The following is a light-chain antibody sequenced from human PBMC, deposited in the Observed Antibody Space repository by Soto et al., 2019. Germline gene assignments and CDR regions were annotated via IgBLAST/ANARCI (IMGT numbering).Light chain of an antibody. Sequence: DIVMTQSPDSLAVSLGERATINCKSSQSVLYSSNNKNYLAWYQQEPGKAPKLLLYAASSLQSGVPSRFSGSGYGTDFTLSISSLQPEDFATYYCQQSYSSPLTFGGGTKVDIK. V-gene: IGKV4-1*01. J-gene: IGKJ4*01. CDR1: QSVLYSSNNKNY. CDR2: AAS. CDR3: QQSYSSPLT.